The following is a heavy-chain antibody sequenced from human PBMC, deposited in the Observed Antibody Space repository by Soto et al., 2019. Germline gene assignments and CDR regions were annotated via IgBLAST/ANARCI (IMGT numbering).Heavy chain of an antibody. D-gene: IGHD6-13*01. CDR3: ARDGVIAAAVWAFDI. V-gene: IGHV3-33*01. J-gene: IGHJ3*02. CDR1: GFTFSSYG. Sequence: QVQLVESGGGVVQPGRSLRLSCAASGFTFSSYGMHWVRQAPGKGLEWVVVIWYDGSNKYYADSVKGRFTISRDNSKNTLYLQMNSLRAEDTAVYYCARDGVIAAAVWAFDIWGQGTMVTVSS. CDR2: IWYDGSNK.